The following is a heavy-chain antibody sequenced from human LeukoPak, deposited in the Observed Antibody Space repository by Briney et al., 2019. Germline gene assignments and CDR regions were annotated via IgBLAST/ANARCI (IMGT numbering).Heavy chain of an antibody. D-gene: IGHD3-3*01. CDR3: ARRTIFGVVISPSWTH. V-gene: IGHV4-34*01. CDR1: GGSFSGYY. CDR2: INHSGGT. J-gene: IGHJ4*02. Sequence: SETLSLTCAVYGGSFSGYYWSWIRKPPGKGLEWIGEINHSGGTNYNPSLKSRVTISVDTSKNQFSLKLSSVTAADTAVYYCARRTIFGVVISPSWTHWGQGTLVTVSS.